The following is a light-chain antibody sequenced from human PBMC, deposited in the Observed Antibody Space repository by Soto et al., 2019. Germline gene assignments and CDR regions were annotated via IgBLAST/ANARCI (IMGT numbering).Light chain of an antibody. J-gene: IGKJ1*01. Sequence: DIQMTQSPSILSASVGDRVTITCRASQSIRSWLAWYQQKPGKAPKLLVYKASSLESGVPSRFSGSGSGTEFTLTISSLQPDDFATYYCQQYNSYSPATFGQGTKVDIK. CDR2: KAS. V-gene: IGKV1-5*03. CDR3: QQYNSYSPAT. CDR1: QSIRSW.